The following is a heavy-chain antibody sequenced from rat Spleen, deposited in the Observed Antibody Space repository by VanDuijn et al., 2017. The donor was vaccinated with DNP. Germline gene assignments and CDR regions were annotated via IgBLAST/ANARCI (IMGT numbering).Heavy chain of an antibody. D-gene: IGHD1-11*01. J-gene: IGHJ2*01. CDR2: ISPGGGDT. CDR1: GFTFSDYY. CDR3: AKGGDYGGFDY. V-gene: IGHV5-25*01. Sequence: EVQLVESGGGLVQPGRSLKLSCTASGFTFSDYYMAWVRQAPTKGLEWVASISPGGGDTYYRDSVKGRFTVSRENAQSNLYLQMNSLRSEDTASHYCAKGGDYGGFDYWGQGVMVTVSS.